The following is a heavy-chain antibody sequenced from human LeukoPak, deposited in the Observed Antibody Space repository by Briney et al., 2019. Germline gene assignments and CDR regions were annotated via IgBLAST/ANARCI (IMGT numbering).Heavy chain of an antibody. CDR2: IYTSGST. CDR3: ARNREEDTAMSY. CDR1: GGSISSGSYY. D-gene: IGHD5-18*01. J-gene: IGHJ4*02. Sequence: SQTLSLTCTVSGGSISSGSYYWSWIRQPAGKGLEWIGRIYTSGSTNYNPSLKSRVTISVDTSKNQFSLKLSSVTAADTAVYYCARNREEDTAMSYWGQGTLVTVSS. V-gene: IGHV4-61*02.